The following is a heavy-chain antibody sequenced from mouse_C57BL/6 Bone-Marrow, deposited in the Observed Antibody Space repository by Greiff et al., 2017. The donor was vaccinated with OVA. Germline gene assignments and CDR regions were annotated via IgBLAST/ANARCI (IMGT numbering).Heavy chain of an antibody. Sequence: DVQLVESGGGLVQSGRSLRLSCATSGFTFSDFYMEWVRQAPGKGLEWIAASRNKANDYTTEYSASVKGRFIVSRDTSQSILYLQMNALRAEDTAIYYCARDDSNYGMDYWGQGTSVTVSS. D-gene: IGHD2-5*01. CDR1: GFTFSDFY. CDR3: ARDDSNYGMDY. V-gene: IGHV7-1*01. J-gene: IGHJ4*01. CDR2: SRNKANDYTT.